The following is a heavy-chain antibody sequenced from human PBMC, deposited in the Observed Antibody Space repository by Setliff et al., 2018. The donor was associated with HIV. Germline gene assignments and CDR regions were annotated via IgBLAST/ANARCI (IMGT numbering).Heavy chain of an antibody. V-gene: IGHV4-31*03. D-gene: IGHD5-18*01. J-gene: IGHJ4*01. Sequence: SETLSLTCTVSSGSISSGTYYWSWIRQYPGEGLEWIGYIDYSGSAFCNPSLKSRITISRDTSKNQFSLKMNSVTAADTAVYYCAREGKTALVTKYFDYWGHGKLVTVSS. CDR2: IDYSGSA. CDR3: AREGKTALVTKYFDY. CDR1: SGSISSGTYY.